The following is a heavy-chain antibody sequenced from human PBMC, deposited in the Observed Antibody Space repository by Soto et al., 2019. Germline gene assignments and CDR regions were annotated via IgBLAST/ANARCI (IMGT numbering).Heavy chain of an antibody. CDR1: EYSFTSYW. D-gene: IGHD3-22*01. V-gene: IGHV5-51*01. CDR3: ARITGRYYDSSGYYLVYGMDV. Sequence: GESLKISCKGSEYSFTSYWIGWVRQMPGKGLEWMGIIYPGESDTRYSPSFQGQVTISADKSISTAYLQWSSLKASDTAMYYCARITGRYYDSSGYYLVYGMDVWGQGTTVTVSS. CDR2: IYPGESDT. J-gene: IGHJ6*02.